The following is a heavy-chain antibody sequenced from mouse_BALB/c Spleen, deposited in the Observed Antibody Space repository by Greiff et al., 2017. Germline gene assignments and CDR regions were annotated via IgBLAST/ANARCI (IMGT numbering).Heavy chain of an antibody. D-gene: IGHD2-12*01. CDR3: ARDRGLYDAWFAY. V-gene: IGHV2-9*02. J-gene: IGHJ3*01. CDR1: GFSLTSYG. Sequence: VQLKESGPGLVAPSQSLSITCTVSGFSLTSYGVHWVRQPPGKGLEWLGVIWAGGSTNYNSALMSRLSISKDNSKSQVFLKMNSLQTDDTAMYYCARDRGLYDAWFAYWGQGTLVTVSA. CDR2: IWAGGST.